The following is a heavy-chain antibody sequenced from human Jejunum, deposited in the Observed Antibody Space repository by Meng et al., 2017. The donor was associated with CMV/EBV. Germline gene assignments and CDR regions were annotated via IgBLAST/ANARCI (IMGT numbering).Heavy chain of an antibody. CDR3: VRNPENFIERGF. CDR1: GFMFTSYS. D-gene: IGHD1-26*01. Sequence: EGQLVDVGGGPVKPGGSLGLSCAASGFMFTSYSMNWVRQAPGKGLEWVAGITVSSGYIVYADSVKGRFTISRDNAKNSVYLQMNSLRGEDAAIYYCVRNPENFIERGFWGQGTLVTVSS. V-gene: IGHV3-21*04. J-gene: IGHJ4*02. CDR2: ITVSSGYI.